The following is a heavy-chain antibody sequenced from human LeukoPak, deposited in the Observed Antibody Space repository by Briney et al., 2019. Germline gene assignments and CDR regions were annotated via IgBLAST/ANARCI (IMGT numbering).Heavy chain of an antibody. CDR1: GYTFTGYY. Sequence: ASVKVSCKASGYTFTGYYMHWVRQAPGQGLEWMGWINPNSGGTNYAQKFQGRVTMTRDTSISTAYMELSRLRSDDTAVYYCVRDAGETAYGMDVWGQGTTVTVSS. D-gene: IGHD3-10*01. CDR3: VRDAGETAYGMDV. CDR2: INPNSGGT. J-gene: IGHJ6*02. V-gene: IGHV1-2*02.